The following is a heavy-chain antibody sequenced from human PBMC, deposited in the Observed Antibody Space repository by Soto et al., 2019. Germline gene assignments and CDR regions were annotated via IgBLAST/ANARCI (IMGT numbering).Heavy chain of an antibody. Sequence: PGESLKISCQGSGYTFTSYWIPWVRQMPGKGLEWMGRIDPSDSSTNYSPSFQGHVTISTDKSITTAHLQWSSLTVSDTAIYYCAAPRYASVCHFEPGGKGSQVNVSS. J-gene: IGHJ5*02. V-gene: IGHV5-10-1*01. CDR1: GYTFTSYW. CDR3: AAPRYASVCHFEP. CDR2: IDPSDSST. D-gene: IGHD3-16*01.